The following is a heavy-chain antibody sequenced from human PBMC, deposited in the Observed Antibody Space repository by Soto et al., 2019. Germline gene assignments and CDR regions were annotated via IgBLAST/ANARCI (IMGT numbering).Heavy chain of an antibody. CDR2: TYYRSKWYN. D-gene: IGHD6-19*01. CDR3: AREVAGTYYFDY. J-gene: IGHJ4*02. V-gene: IGHV6-1*01. CDR1: GDSVSSNSAA. Sequence: SQTLSLTCAISGDSVSSNSAAWNWIRQSPSRGLEWLGRTYYRSKWYNDYAVSVKSRISINPDTSKNQFSLQLDSVTPEDTAVYFCAREVAGTYYFDYWGQGTMVTVYS.